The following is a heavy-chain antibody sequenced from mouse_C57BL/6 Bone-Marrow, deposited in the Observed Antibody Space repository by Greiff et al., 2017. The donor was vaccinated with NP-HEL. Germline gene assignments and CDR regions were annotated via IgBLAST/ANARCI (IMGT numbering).Heavy chain of an antibody. CDR3: ARDTTVVATGYFDV. D-gene: IGHD1-1*01. Sequence: QVQLQQSGAELARPGASVKMSCKASGYTFTSYTMHWVKQRPGQGLEWIGYINPSSGYTKYNQKFKDKATLTADKSSSTAYMPLSSLTSEDSAVYYCARDTTVVATGYFDVWGTGTTVTVSS. J-gene: IGHJ1*03. CDR2: INPSSGYT. V-gene: IGHV1-4*01. CDR1: GYTFTSYT.